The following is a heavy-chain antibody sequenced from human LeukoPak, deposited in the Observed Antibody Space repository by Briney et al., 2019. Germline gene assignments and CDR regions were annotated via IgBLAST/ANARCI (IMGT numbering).Heavy chain of an antibody. Sequence: ASVKVSCKASGYTFTSYGISWVRQAPGQGLEWMGWISAYNGNTNYAQKLQGRVTMTTDTSTRTAYMELRSLRSDDTAVYYCARGAKYYYDSSGYSDAFDIWGQGTMVTVSS. D-gene: IGHD3-22*01. CDR3: ARGAKYYYDSSGYSDAFDI. CDR1: GYTFTSYG. CDR2: ISAYNGNT. J-gene: IGHJ3*02. V-gene: IGHV1-18*01.